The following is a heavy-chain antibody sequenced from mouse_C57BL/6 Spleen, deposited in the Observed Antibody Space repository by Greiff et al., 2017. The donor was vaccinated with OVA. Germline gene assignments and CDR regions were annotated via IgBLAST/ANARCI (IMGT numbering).Heavy chain of an antibody. CDR2: IDPETGGT. J-gene: IGHJ2*01. CDR3: TRGDTTVVNYFDY. V-gene: IGHV1-15*01. Sequence: QVQLQQPGAELVRPGASVTLSCKASGYTFTDYEMHWVKQTPVHGLEWIGAIDPETGGTAYNQKFKGKAILTADKSSSTAYMELRSLTSEDSAVYYCTRGDTTVVNYFDYWGQGTTLTVSS. CDR1: GYTFTDYE. D-gene: IGHD1-1*01.